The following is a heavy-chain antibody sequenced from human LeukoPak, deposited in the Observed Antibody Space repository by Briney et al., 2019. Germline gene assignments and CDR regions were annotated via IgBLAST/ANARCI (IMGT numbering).Heavy chain of an antibody. CDR2: ISGSGGST. CDR3: AIAAAATFGAFDI. D-gene: IGHD6-13*01. V-gene: IGHV3-23*01. J-gene: IGHJ2*01. Sequence: PGGSLRLSCAASGFTFSSYAMSWVRQAPGKGLEWVSAISGSGGSTYYADSVKGRFTIPRDNSKNTLYLQMNSLRAEDTAVYYCAIAAAATFGAFDIWGRGTLVTVSS. CDR1: GFTFSSYA.